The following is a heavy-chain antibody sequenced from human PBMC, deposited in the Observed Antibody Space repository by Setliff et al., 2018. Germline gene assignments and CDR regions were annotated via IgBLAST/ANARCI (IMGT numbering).Heavy chain of an antibody. D-gene: IGHD1-26*01. V-gene: IGHV3-49*04. CDR1: GFTFSSYN. CDR3: IGVGATSFDY. J-gene: IGHJ4*02. Sequence: PGGSLRLSCAASGFTFSSYNMNWVRQAPGKGLEWVGFIRSKAYGGTTEYAASVKGRFTISRDDSKSIAYLQMNSLKTEDTAVYYCIGVGATSFDYWGQGTLVTVSS. CDR2: IRSKAYGGTT.